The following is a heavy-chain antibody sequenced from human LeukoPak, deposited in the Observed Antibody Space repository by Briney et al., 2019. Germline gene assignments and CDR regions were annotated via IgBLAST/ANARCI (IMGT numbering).Heavy chain of an antibody. D-gene: IGHD6-6*01. V-gene: IGHV4-39*01. Sequence: NPSEALSLTCSVSGGSIISSTYYWGWIRQPPGKVLEWIGTIYYSGTSYYNPSLKGRVTISVDTSKNHFSLNLISVTAADTAVYYCARQRGQAALDYWGQGTLVTVSS. CDR1: GGSIISSTYY. CDR2: IYYSGTS. J-gene: IGHJ4*02. CDR3: ARQRGQAALDY.